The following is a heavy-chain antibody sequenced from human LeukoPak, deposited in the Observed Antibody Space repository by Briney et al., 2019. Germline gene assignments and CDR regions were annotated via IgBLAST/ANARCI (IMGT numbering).Heavy chain of an antibody. V-gene: IGHV4-31*03. CDR1: GGSISSGGYY. Sequence: SETLSLTCTVSGGSISSGGYYRSWIRQHPGKGLEWIGYIYYSGSTYYNPSLKSRVTISVYTSKNQFSLKLSSVTAADTAVYYCARVVPAAISYAFDIWGQGTMVTVSS. D-gene: IGHD2-2*01. J-gene: IGHJ3*02. CDR3: ARVVPAAISYAFDI. CDR2: IYYSGST.